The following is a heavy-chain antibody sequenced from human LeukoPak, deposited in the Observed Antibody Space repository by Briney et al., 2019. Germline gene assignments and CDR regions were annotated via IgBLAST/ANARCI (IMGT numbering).Heavy chain of an antibody. CDR1: GFTFSSHA. Sequence: AGGSLRLSCAVSGFTFSSHAIHWVRQAPGKGLEWVSYISSSGSTIYYADSVKGRFTISRDNAKYSLYLQMNSLRAEDTAVYYCARDDIVVVPAAMRYYYYGMDVWGKGTTVTVSS. CDR2: ISSSGSTI. D-gene: IGHD2-2*01. CDR3: ARDDIVVVPAAMRYYYYGMDV. J-gene: IGHJ6*04. V-gene: IGHV3-48*03.